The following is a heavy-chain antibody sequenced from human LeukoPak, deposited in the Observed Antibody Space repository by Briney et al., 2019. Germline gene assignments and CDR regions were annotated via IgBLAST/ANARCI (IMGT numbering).Heavy chain of an antibody. D-gene: IGHD3-10*01. CDR2: INHSGST. J-gene: IGHJ6*03. CDR3: ARAARYYGSGSYLHYYYMDV. Sequence: PSETLSLTCAVYGGSFSGYYWSWIRQPPGKGLEWIGEINHSGSTNYNPSLKSRVTISVDTSKNQFSLKLSSVTAADTAVYYCARAARYYGSGSYLHYYYMDVWGKGTTVTVSS. V-gene: IGHV4-34*01. CDR1: GGSFSGYY.